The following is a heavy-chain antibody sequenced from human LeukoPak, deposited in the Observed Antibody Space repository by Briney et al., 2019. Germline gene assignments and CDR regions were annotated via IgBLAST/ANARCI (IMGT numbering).Heavy chain of an antibody. D-gene: IGHD3-22*01. Sequence: SDTLSLACTVSGGSISRYYWTWIRQPPGKGLEWIGYIYYSGSNNYNPSLKSRVTISVDTSKNQFSLKLSSVTAADTAVYYCARVYYYDSSGPSSYFDYWGQGTLVTVSS. V-gene: IGHV4-59*07. J-gene: IGHJ4*02. CDR1: GGSISRYY. CDR3: ARVYYYDSSGPSSYFDY. CDR2: IYYSGSN.